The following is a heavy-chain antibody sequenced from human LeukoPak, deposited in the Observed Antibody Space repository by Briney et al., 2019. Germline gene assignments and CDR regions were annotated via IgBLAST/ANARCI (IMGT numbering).Heavy chain of an antibody. Sequence: ASVKVSCKVSGYTLTELSMHWVRQAPGKGLEWMGGFDPEDGETIYAQKFQGSVTMTEDTSTDTAYMELSSLRSEDTAVYYCAREVGGGYYYYYYGMDVWGQGTTVTVSS. D-gene: IGHD2-15*01. CDR2: FDPEDGET. CDR1: GYTLTELS. J-gene: IGHJ6*02. CDR3: AREVGGGYYYYYYGMDV. V-gene: IGHV1-24*01.